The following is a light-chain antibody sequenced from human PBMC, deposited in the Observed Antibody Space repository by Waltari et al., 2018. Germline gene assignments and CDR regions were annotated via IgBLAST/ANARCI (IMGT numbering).Light chain of an antibody. CDR2: EVN. J-gene: IGLJ3*02. CDR3: SSYGGNNNVL. CDR1: IRDLGDYNY. V-gene: IGLV2-8*01. Sequence: QSALTQPPSASGSPGQSITISCAGTIRDLGDYNYVSWYQQRPGKAPKLIIFEVNERPSGVPDRFSGSKSGNTASLTVSGLQAEDEADYYCSSYGGNNNVLFGGGTKLTVL.